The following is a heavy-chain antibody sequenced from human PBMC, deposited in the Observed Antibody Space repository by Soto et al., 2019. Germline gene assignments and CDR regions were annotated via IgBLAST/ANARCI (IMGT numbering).Heavy chain of an antibody. CDR1: GYTFTRYG. J-gene: IGHJ6*02. CDR3: ARGGYYDNTWGKLSHYGLDV. D-gene: IGHD3-16*01. Sequence: ASVKVSCKASGYTFTRYGISWVRQAPGQGLEWMGWISAYSGNTNYAQKLQGRVTMTTDTSTRTVYLDLRSLKSDDTAVYYCARGGYYDNTWGKLSHYGLDVWGQGTSVTVSS. V-gene: IGHV1-18*01. CDR2: ISAYSGNT.